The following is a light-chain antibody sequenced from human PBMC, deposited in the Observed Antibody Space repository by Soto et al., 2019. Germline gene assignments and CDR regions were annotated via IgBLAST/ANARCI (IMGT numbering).Light chain of an antibody. J-gene: IGLJ1*01. CDR1: SSNIGSNY. Sequence: SVLTQPPSASGTPAQRVTISCSGSSSNIGSNYVYWYQQLPGTAPKLLIYRNNQRPSGVPDRFSGSKSGTSASLAISGLRSEDEADYYCAAWDDSLSGLVFGTGTKVTVL. V-gene: IGLV1-47*01. CDR3: AAWDDSLSGLV. CDR2: RNN.